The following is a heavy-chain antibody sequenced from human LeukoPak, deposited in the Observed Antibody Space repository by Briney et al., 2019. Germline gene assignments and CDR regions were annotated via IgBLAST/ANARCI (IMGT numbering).Heavy chain of an antibody. CDR2: IYSDGST. CDR1: GFTFSSYS. V-gene: IGHV3-53*01. J-gene: IGHJ4*02. Sequence: GGSLRLSCAASGFTFSSYSMSWVRQAPGKGLEWVSIIYSDGSTYYADSVKGRFTISRDTSKNTLFLQMNSLRAEDTAVYYCARIYSGSHYSWGQGTLVTISS. CDR3: ARIYSGSHYS. D-gene: IGHD1-26*01.